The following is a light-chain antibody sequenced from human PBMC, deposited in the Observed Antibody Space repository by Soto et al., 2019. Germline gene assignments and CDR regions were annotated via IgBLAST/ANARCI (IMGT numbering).Light chain of an antibody. V-gene: IGKV3-15*01. Sequence: EIVMTQSPATLSVSPGGSATLSCRASQHVSSNLAWYRQKPGQAPTLLIYRASTRATGIPATFSGSGSGTEFTLTISSLQSEDFAVYCSQQYNKWPYTFGQGTKLEI. CDR1: QHVSSN. CDR3: QQYNKWPYT. J-gene: IGKJ2*01. CDR2: RAS.